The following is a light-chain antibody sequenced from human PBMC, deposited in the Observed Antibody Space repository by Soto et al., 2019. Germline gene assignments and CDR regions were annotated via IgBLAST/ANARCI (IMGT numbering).Light chain of an antibody. CDR1: QSVSSN. Sequence: ELVMTQSPAPLSVSPGERATTSCRASQSVSSNLAWYQQKPGQAPRLLIYDASNRATGIPARFSGSGSGTDFTLTISSLEPEDFAVYYCQQRSKWPPTFGQGTRLEVK. J-gene: IGKJ5*01. CDR3: QQRSKWPPT. CDR2: DAS. V-gene: IGKV3-11*01.